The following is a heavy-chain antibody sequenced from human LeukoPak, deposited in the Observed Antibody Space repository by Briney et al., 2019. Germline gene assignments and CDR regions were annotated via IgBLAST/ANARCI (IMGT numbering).Heavy chain of an antibody. Sequence: SETLSLTCTVSGGSISGSSYYWGWIRQPPGKGLEWIGSGYYSGSTYYNPSLESRVTISVDTSKNQFSLKLTSVTAADTAVYYCARRGYCSSTSCYGRDGFDYWGQGTLVTVSS. V-gene: IGHV4-39*01. J-gene: IGHJ4*02. CDR1: GGSISGSSYY. CDR2: GYYSGST. CDR3: ARRGYCSSTSCYGRDGFDY. D-gene: IGHD2-2*03.